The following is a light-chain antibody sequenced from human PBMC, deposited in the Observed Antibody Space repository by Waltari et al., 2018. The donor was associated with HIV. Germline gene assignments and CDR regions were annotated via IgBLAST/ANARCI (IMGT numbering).Light chain of an antibody. CDR3: QQYFATPPT. V-gene: IGKV4-1*01. CDR2: WAS. CDR1: RTILYTSNNQNY. J-gene: IGKJ4*01. Sequence: DIVMTQSPDSLAVSLGERVTIKCKSSRTILYTSNNQNYLAWYQQKPGQPPKLLIYWASTRQPGVPDRFSGSGSGTDFTLTISSLQAEDVAVYSCQQYFATPPTFGGGTKVEIK.